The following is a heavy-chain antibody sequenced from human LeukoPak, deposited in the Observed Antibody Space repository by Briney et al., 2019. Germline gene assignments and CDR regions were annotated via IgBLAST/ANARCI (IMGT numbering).Heavy chain of an antibody. V-gene: IGHV4-34*01. Sequence: SETLSLTCAVYGGSFSGYYWSWIRQPPGKGLEWIGEINHSGSTNYNPSLKSRVTISVDTSKNQFSLKLSSVTAADTAVYYCARYGSGTYYPPLDYWGQGTLVTVSS. D-gene: IGHD3-10*01. CDR3: ARYGSGTYYPPLDY. CDR2: INHSGST. CDR1: GGSFSGYY. J-gene: IGHJ4*02.